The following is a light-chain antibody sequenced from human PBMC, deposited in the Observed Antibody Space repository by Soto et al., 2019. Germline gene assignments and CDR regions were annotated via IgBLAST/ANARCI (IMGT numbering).Light chain of an antibody. Sequence: DIPMTQSPSSLSASVGDRVTITCRASQSISSYLNWYQQKPGKAPKLLIYAASSLQSGVPSRFSGSGSGTDITLTISSLQPEDFATYYCQQSYSTPVFGQGTKLEIK. CDR1: QSISSY. V-gene: IGKV1-39*01. J-gene: IGKJ2*01. CDR2: AAS. CDR3: QQSYSTPV.